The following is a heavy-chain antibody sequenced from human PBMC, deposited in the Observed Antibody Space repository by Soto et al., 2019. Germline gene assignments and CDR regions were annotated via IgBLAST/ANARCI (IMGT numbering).Heavy chain of an antibody. CDR2: IYPGASDT. V-gene: IGHV5-51*07. CDR1: YYNIPNYS. Sequence: SLKFSNYCSYYNIPNYSNGLLHQMPGKGLEWMWIIYPGASDTRYSPSFQCHITISADKSISTAYLQWSSLKASDTAIYFCARPALLRNTAPFDYWGQGTPVTVSS. J-gene: IGHJ4*02. D-gene: IGHD2-15*01. CDR3: ARPALLRNTAPFDY.